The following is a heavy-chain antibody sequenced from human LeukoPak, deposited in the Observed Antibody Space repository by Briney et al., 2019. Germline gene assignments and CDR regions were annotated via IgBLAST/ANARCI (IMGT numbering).Heavy chain of an antibody. D-gene: IGHD4/OR15-4a*01. CDR1: GFTFTTYG. CDR2: IGGSGTRT. J-gene: IGHJ4*02. V-gene: IGHV3-23*01. Sequence: TGGSLRLSCSASGFTFTTYGMNWVRQAPGKGLEWVSGIGGSGTRTYYADSVKGRFTISRDNSKNTLYLQMNSLRAEDTAVYYCARRAGAYSHPYDYWGQGTLVTVSS. CDR3: ARRAGAYSHPYDY.